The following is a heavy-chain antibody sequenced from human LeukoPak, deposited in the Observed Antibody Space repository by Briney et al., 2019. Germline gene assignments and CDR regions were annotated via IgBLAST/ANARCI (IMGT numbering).Heavy chain of an antibody. Sequence: RTGGSLRLSCAASGFTFDDYGMNWVRQAPGKGLEWVSGINWNGGNTDYADSVKGRFTFSRDNAKKSLYLQMNSLRAEDTALYYCARDKSNYFFDYWGQGTLVTVSS. CDR1: GFTFDDYG. J-gene: IGHJ4*02. D-gene: IGHD4-11*01. CDR2: INWNGGNT. CDR3: ARDKSNYFFDY. V-gene: IGHV3-20*04.